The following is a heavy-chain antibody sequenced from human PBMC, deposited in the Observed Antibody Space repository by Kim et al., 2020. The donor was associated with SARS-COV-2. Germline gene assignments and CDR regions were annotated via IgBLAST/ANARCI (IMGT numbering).Heavy chain of an antibody. V-gene: IGHV7-4-1*02. CDR1: GYTFTSYA. J-gene: IGHJ6*03. CDR3: ARDKGRGQQLVPWYYYYYYMDV. Sequence: ASVKVSCKASGYTFTSYAMNWVRQAPGQGLEWMGWINTNTGNPTYAQGFTGRFVFSLDTSVSTAYLQISSLKAEDTAVYYCARDKGRGQQLVPWYYYYYYMDVWGKGTTVTVSS. D-gene: IGHD6-13*01. CDR2: INTNTGNP.